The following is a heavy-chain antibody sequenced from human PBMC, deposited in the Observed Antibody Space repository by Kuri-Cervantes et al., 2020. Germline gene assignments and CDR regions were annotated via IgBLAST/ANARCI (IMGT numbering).Heavy chain of an antibody. J-gene: IGHJ4*02. D-gene: IGHD3-9*01. Sequence: ASVKVSCKASGGTFSSYAISWVRQAPGQGLEWMGWISAYNGNTNYAQKLQGRVTMTTDTSTSTAYMELRSLRSDDTAVYYCARADDLLPDDNWGQRTLVTVSS. CDR2: ISAYNGNT. CDR1: GGTFSSYA. CDR3: ARADDLLPDDN. V-gene: IGHV1-18*01.